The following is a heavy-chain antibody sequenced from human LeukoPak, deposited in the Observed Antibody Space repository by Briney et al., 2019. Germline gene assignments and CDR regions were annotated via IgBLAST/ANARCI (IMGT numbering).Heavy chain of an antibody. CDR2: IKQDGSEK. V-gene: IGHV3-7*01. D-gene: IGHD6-19*01. CDR3: VGGSGWLFDY. Sequence: GGSLRLSCAASGFTFGSFWVFWVRQAPGRGLEWVANIKQDGSEKYYVDSVKGRFTISRDNAENSLSLQMNSLRADDTAVYYCVGGSGWLFDYWGQGTLVTVSS. CDR1: GFTFGSFW. J-gene: IGHJ4*02.